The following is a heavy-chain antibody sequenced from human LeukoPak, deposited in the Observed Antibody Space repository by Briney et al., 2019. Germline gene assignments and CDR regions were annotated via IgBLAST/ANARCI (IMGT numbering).Heavy chain of an antibody. CDR1: GGSISSYY. D-gene: IGHD3-9*01. CDR3: ARHLRLVYYYMDV. J-gene: IGHJ6*03. Sequence: SETLSLTCTVSGGSISSYYWNWIRQPPGKGLELIGYVFYSGTTNYNPSLKSRVTISVDTSKNQFSLKLSSVTAADTAVYYCARHLRLVYYYMDVWGKGTTVTISS. V-gene: IGHV4-59*08. CDR2: VFYSGTT.